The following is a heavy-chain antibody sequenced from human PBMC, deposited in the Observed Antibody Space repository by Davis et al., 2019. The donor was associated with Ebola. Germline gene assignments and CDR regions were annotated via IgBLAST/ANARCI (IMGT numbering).Heavy chain of an antibody. CDR1: GFTFSNYA. V-gene: IGHV3-23*01. CDR3: AEGGTNNFLGAN. D-gene: IGHD2-8*01. Sequence: GESLKISCAASGFTFSNYAMSWVRQAPGGGLEWVPGISASGADIKYADSVRGRFSISRDDSKSTLYLQMDSLRVEDTAVFYCAEGGTNNFLGANWGQGTLVTVSS. J-gene: IGHJ4*02. CDR2: ISASGADI.